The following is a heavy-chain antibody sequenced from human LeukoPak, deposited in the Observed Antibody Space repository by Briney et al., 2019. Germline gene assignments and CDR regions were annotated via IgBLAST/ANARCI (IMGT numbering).Heavy chain of an antibody. CDR3: ATVAVIRGVTYFDY. CDR2: LFYSGST. J-gene: IGHJ4*02. CDR1: GGSISSYY. D-gene: IGHD3-10*01. Sequence: SETLSLTCTVSGGSISSYYRSWIRQPPGKGLEWIAYLFYSGSTDYNPSLESRVTISVDTSKNQFSLKLRSVTAADTAVYYCATVAVIRGVTYFDYWGRGTLVTVSS. V-gene: IGHV4-59*01.